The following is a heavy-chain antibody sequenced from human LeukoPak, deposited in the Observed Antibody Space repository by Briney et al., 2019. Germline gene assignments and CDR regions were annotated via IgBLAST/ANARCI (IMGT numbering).Heavy chain of an antibody. CDR2: VHHSGKT. CDR3: ARVPFYYYGMDL. Sequence: SGTLSLTCAVSGGSISSNNYYCWVRQPPGKGLEWIGEVHHSGKTNYNPSLKSRVTISADKSRNQLSLKLSSVTAADTAVYYCARVPFYYYGMDLSGQGTTVTVSS. V-gene: IGHV4-4*02. J-gene: IGHJ6*02. CDR1: GGSISSNNY.